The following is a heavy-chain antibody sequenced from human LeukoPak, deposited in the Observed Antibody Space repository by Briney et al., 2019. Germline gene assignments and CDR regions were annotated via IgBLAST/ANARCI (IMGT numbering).Heavy chain of an antibody. CDR1: GDSIRSGSYY. CDR2: IYASGIF. J-gene: IGHJ3*01. V-gene: IGHV4-61*02. D-gene: IGHD3-3*01. Sequence: PSETLSLTCTVSGDSIRSGSYYWSWVRQPAGKGLEWIGRIYASGIFDYDPPLKSRVTISVDTSKRQFSLEVNSVTAADTAVYYCARDLLGWSSPRWGQGTRVTVSS. CDR3: ARDLLGWSSPR.